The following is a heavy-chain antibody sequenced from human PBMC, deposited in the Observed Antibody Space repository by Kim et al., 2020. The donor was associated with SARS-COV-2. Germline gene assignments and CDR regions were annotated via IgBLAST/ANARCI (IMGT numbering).Heavy chain of an antibody. CDR3: ARRGYNYGFGYFDP. CDR1: GDSTSSPSYC. Sequence: SETLSLTCTVSGDSTSSPSYCWSWIRQPPGRGLEWIATVYYTGSTYYKPSHRSRVTISVDTSKNQFSLTLSSVTAADTAVYYCARRGYNYGFGYFDPWGQGTLVTVSS. D-gene: IGHD5-18*01. CDR2: VYYTGST. V-gene: IGHV4-39*01. J-gene: IGHJ5*02.